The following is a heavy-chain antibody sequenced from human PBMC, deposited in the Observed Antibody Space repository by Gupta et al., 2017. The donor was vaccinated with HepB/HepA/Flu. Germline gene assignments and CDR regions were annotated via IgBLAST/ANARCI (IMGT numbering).Heavy chain of an antibody. D-gene: IGHD7-27*01. CDR3: ARSDWGRYDFDF. CDR1: GYRFIDYY. Sequence: QVPLVQSGAGMREPGASVKVSCKASGYRFIDYYVHWVRQAPGQGLEWMGWINPRSGRTKLAQRFQGRITLTRDTSISTAYMDLHRLRSDDTAVYYCARSDWGRYDFDFWGQGTLVTVSA. CDR2: INPRSGRT. V-gene: IGHV1-2*02. J-gene: IGHJ4*02.